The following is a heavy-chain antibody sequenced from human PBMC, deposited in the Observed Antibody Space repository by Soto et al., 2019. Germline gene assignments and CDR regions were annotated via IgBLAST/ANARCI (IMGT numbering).Heavy chain of an antibody. V-gene: IGHV1-8*01. CDR2: MNPNSGNT. Sequence: GASVKVSCKTSGYTFTTYDVDWVRLASGQGLEWMGWMNPNSGNTGYAQKFQGRVTMTRNTSISTAYLQLSSLRSDDTAVYYCARNFWSGYQGNYYYFMDVWGKGTTVTVSS. CDR1: GYTFTTYD. J-gene: IGHJ6*03. D-gene: IGHD3-3*01. CDR3: ARNFWSGYQGNYYYFMDV.